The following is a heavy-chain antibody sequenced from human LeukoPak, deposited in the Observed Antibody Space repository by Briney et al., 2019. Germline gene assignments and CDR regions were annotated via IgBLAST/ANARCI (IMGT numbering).Heavy chain of an antibody. Sequence: PSGTLSLTCAVSGDSIRSTNWWTWVRQPPGKGLEWIGEIYHSGSTNYNPSLKSRVTISVDKSRNQFSLQLNSVTAADTAVYYCARGCLPINTSCYGLDVWGQGTTVTVSS. J-gene: IGHJ6*02. CDR3: ARGCLPINTSCYGLDV. CDR2: IYHSGST. V-gene: IGHV4-4*02. CDR1: GDSIRSTNW. D-gene: IGHD2-2*01.